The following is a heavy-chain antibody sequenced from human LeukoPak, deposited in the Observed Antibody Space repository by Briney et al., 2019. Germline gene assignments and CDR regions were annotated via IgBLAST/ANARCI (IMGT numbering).Heavy chain of an antibody. CDR3: AREERIGLVVPAAGGFDP. D-gene: IGHD2-2*01. J-gene: IGHJ5*02. V-gene: IGHV4-4*07. CDR2: IYTSGST. Sequence: SETLSLTCAASGGSISSYYWSWIRQPAGKGLEWIGRIYTSGSTNYNPSLKSRVTMSVDTSKNQFSLKLSSVTAADTAVYYCAREERIGLVVPAAGGFDPWGQGTLVTVSS. CDR1: GGSISSYY.